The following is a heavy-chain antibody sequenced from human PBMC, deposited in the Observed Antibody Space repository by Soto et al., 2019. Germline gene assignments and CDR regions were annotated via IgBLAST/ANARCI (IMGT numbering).Heavy chain of an antibody. Sequence: SETLSLTCAVSGGSISSSNWWNWVRQPPGKGLEWIGEIYHSGSTNYNPSLKSRVTISVDKSKNQFSLKLNSVTAADTAVYYCARDRTADTAMVTGNWFDPWGQGTLVTVSS. J-gene: IGHJ5*02. V-gene: IGHV4-4*02. CDR2: IYHSGST. CDR3: ARDRTADTAMVTGNWFDP. D-gene: IGHD5-18*01. CDR1: GGSISSSNW.